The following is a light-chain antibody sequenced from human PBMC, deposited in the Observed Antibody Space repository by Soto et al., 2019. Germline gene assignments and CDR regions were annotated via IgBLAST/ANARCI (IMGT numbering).Light chain of an antibody. CDR2: GAS. CDR3: QQYKNWPRT. V-gene: IGKV3-15*01. J-gene: IGKJ1*01. CDR1: QSVSSN. Sequence: EIVMTQSPATLSVSPGERATLSCRASQSVSSNLACYQQKPGQAPRLLIYGASTRATGIPARFSGSGSGTVCPLTISSLQSEYFAVYCCQQYKNWPRTFGQGTNVEIK.